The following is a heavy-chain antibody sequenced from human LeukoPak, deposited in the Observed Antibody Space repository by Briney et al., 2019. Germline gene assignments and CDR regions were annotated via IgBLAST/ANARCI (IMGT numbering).Heavy chain of an antibody. Sequence: PGGSLRLSCAASGFTFSVSTMHWVRQASGKGLEWVGRIRSKANSYATAYAASVKCRFTISRDDSKNTAYLQMNSLKTEDTAMYYCTCISDGYVYWGQGTLVTVSS. D-gene: IGHD2-21*01. CDR2: IRSKANSYAT. V-gene: IGHV3-73*01. CDR1: GFTFSVST. CDR3: TCISDGYVY. J-gene: IGHJ4*02.